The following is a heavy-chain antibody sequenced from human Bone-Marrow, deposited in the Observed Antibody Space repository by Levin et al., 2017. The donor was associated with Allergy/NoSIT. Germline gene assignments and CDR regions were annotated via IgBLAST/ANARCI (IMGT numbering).Heavy chain of an antibody. CDR1: GFTFSSNA. CDR2: ISNDGDKK. CDR3: AKGKGDSSGYDFVFDY. D-gene: IGHD3-22*01. J-gene: IGHJ4*02. Sequence: PGGSLRLSCAASGFTFSSNAMHWVRQAPGKGLEWVAVISNDGDKKYYPDSVKGRFTISRDTSKNTLYLQMDSLRVEDTAVYYCAKGKGDSSGYDFVFDYWGQGTLVTVSS. V-gene: IGHV3-30*18.